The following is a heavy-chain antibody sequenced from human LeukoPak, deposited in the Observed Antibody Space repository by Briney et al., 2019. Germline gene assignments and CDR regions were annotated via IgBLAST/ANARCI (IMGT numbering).Heavy chain of an antibody. D-gene: IGHD4-11*01. CDR2: ISFSSTHI. J-gene: IGHJ6*02. Sequence: GGSLRLSCAASGFIFSNYGMSWVRQAPGKGLEWVSSISFSSTHIYYADSIQGRFTITRDNAENSLYLQMNSLRAEDTAVYYCARDLAAVTYGMDVWGQGTTVTVSS. V-gene: IGHV3-21*06. CDR3: ARDLAAVTYGMDV. CDR1: GFIFSNYG.